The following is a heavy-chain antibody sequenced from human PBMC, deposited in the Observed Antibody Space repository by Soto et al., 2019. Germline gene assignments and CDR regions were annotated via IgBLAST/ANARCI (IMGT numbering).Heavy chain of an antibody. CDR3: ARAECSSPDCLTAYYSYGLDV. Sequence: SLRLSCAASGFTFSSFEMHWVRQAPGKGLEWVSYINTAGSTKYYAESVKGRFTISRDNARNSLFLQMNSLRAEDTAVYYCARAECSSPDCLTAYYSYGLDVWGQGSTVTVSS. V-gene: IGHV3-48*03. D-gene: IGHD3-9*01. J-gene: IGHJ6*02. CDR2: INTAGSTK. CDR1: GFTFSSFE.